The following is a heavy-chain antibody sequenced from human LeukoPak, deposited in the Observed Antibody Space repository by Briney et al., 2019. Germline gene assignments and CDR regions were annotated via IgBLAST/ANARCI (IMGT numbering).Heavy chain of an antibody. D-gene: IGHD6-13*01. CDR1: GFTFSDYA. V-gene: IGHV3-23*01. CDR2: ISGGGVST. Sequence: GGSLRLSCAASGFTFSDYAMSWVRQAPGKGLEWVSTISGGGVSTYFADCVKGRFSISRDNSKSTLFLQMNSLRAEDTAVYYCAKAGEQQLVHDAFDIWGQGTMVTVSS. CDR3: AKAGEQQLVHDAFDI. J-gene: IGHJ3*02.